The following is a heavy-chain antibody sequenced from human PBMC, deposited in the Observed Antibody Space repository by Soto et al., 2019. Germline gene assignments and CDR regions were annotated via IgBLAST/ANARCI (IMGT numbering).Heavy chain of an antibody. CDR1: GGSFSGYY. J-gene: IGHJ4*02. Sequence: SETLSLTCAVYGGSFSGYYWSWIRQPPGKGLEWIGEINHSGSTNYNPSLKSRVTISVDTSKNQFSLRLSSVTAADTAVYYCARGRLSRDIVVVVAARGNFDYWGQGTLVTVSS. CDR3: ARGRLSRDIVVVVAARGNFDY. CDR2: INHSGST. D-gene: IGHD2-15*01. V-gene: IGHV4-34*01.